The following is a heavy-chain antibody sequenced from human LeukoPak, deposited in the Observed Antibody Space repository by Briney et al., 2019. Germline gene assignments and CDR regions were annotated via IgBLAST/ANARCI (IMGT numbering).Heavy chain of an antibody. CDR1: GFTFSSYG. J-gene: IGHJ4*02. CDR3: AREEYSSSWYLPFDY. D-gene: IGHD6-13*01. Sequence: PGRSLRLSCAASGFTFSSYGIRWVRQAPGKGLEWVANIWYDGGNKYYADSVKGRFTISRDNSKDTVYLQMNSLRVEDTAVYYCAREEYSSSWYLPFDYWGQGTLVTVSS. V-gene: IGHV3-33*01. CDR2: IWYDGGNK.